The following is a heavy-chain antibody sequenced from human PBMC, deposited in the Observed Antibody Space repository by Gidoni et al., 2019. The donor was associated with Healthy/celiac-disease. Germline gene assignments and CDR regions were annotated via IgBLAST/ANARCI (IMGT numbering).Heavy chain of an antibody. D-gene: IGHD3-3*01. CDR2: ISAYNGNT. CDR1: GYTFTSYG. CDR3: ARAGGITIFGVVIIANFDY. Sequence: QVQLVQSGAEVKKPGASVKVSCMASGYTFTSYGISWVRQAPGQGLEWMGWISAYNGNTNYAQKLQGRVTMTTDTSTSTAYMELRSLRSDDTAVYYCARAGGITIFGVVIIANFDYWGQGTLVTVSS. V-gene: IGHV1-18*01. J-gene: IGHJ4*02.